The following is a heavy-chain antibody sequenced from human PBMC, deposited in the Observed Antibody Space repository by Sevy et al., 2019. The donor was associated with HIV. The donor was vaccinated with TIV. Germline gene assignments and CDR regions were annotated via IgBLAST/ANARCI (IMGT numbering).Heavy chain of an antibody. Sequence: GGSLRLSCAASGFSFSTYWMTWVRQAPGKGLEWVATMNQNGTERDYVDSLKSQFTISRENTKTSLFLQMNGLGAEDTGVYYCVREGLGGFSYSLDCWGQGTLVTVSS. J-gene: IGHJ4*02. V-gene: IGHV3-7*01. CDR1: GFSFSTYW. CDR3: VREGLGGFSYSLDC. CDR2: MNQNGTER. D-gene: IGHD3-16*01.